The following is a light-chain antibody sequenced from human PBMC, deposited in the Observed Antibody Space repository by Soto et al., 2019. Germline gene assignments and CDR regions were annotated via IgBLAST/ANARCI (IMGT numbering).Light chain of an antibody. J-gene: IGKJ5*01. CDR3: QKHGISHIT. Sequence: EIVFTQSPVTLFFSPGECATLSCSASVGLTNSYLAWYQQKPGQAPSLLIYGASSRATGVPDRFSGSGSGTDFTLTITRLEPDDSAVYYCQKHGISHITFGQGTRLEIK. CDR2: GAS. V-gene: IGKV3-20*01. CDR1: VGLTNSY.